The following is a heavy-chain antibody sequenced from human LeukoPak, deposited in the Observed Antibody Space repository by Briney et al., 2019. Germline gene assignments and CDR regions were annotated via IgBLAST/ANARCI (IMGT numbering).Heavy chain of an antibody. V-gene: IGHV3-49*04. D-gene: IGHD2-15*01. Sequence: PGRSLRLSCTASGFTFGDYAMSWVRQAPGQGLEWVGFIRSKAYGGTTGYAASVKGRFTVSRDDSKSIAYLQMNSLQTEDTAVYYCTRAYCSGGTCYMAFDYWGQGTLVTVSS. CDR1: GFTFGDYA. CDR3: TRAYCSGGTCYMAFDY. CDR2: IRSKAYGGTT. J-gene: IGHJ4*02.